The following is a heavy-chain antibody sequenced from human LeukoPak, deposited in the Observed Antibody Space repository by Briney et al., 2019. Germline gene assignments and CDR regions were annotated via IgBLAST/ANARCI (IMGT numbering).Heavy chain of an antibody. CDR1: GFTFSSHW. J-gene: IGHJ4*02. CDR2: INSDGSTT. Sequence: PGGSLRLSCAASGFTFSSHWMHWVRQAPGKGLVWVSRINSDGSTTTYADSVKGRFTISRDNSKNTLYLQMNSLRAEDTAVYYCARGFYHKTQYSSGWYPLGGWGQGTLVTVSS. CDR3: ARGFYHKTQYSSGWYPLGG. D-gene: IGHD6-19*01. V-gene: IGHV3-74*01.